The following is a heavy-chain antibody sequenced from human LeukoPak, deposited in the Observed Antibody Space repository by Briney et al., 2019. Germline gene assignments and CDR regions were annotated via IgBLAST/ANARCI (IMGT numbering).Heavy chain of an antibody. J-gene: IGHJ4*02. CDR2: ISTTGDRV. V-gene: IGHV3-48*03. CDR1: GFTFKSYW. CDR3: ARDTKDY. D-gene: IGHD2-8*01. Sequence: GGSLRLSCAASGFTFKSYWMNWVRQAPGKGLEWISYISTTGDRVQYADSVKGRFTISRDNTRNSLYLQLNSLRAEDTAIYYCARDTKDYWGQGTLVTVSS.